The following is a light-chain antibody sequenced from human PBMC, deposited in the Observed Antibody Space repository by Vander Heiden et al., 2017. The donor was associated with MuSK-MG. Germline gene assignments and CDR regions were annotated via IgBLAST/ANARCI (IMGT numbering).Light chain of an antibody. CDR2: DVS. J-gene: IGLJ1*01. Sequence: QSALTQPASVSGSPGQSITISCTGTSSDVGGYNYVSWYQQHPGKAPKLMIYDVSNRPSGVSNRFSGSKSGNTASLTISGLQAEDESYYYCSSYTSSSTVFGTGTKVTVL. CDR1: SSDVGGYNY. CDR3: SSYTSSSTV. V-gene: IGLV2-14*03.